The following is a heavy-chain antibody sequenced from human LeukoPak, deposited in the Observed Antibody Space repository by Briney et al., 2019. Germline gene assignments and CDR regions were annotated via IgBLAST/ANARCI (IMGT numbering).Heavy chain of an antibody. V-gene: IGHV3-21*01. J-gene: IGHJ4*02. Sequence: GGSLRLSCAASGFTFTSFSFNWVRQAPGKGLEWVSSINTVATYIYYADSVRGRFTISRDNAKNSVYLQVDSLRAEDTGVYYCARLRRNGDSGGFYYYYDYWGQRTLVTVSS. CDR3: ARLRRNGDSGGFYYYYDY. D-gene: IGHD3-22*01. CDR1: GFTFTSFS. CDR2: INTVATYI.